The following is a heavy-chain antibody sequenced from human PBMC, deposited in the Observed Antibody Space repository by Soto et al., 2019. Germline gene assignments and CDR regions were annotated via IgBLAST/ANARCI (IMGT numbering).Heavy chain of an antibody. D-gene: IGHD1-26*01. J-gene: IGHJ4*02. CDR3: ARLKVGATSDY. Sequence: PGESLKLSCQGAGYIFAGQWISWVLQMPGKGLEWMGRIDPSDSYTNYSPSFEGHVTMSADTSVNTAYLQWRGLRASDTAIYFCARLKVGATSDYWGQGTLVTVSS. V-gene: IGHV5-10-1*01. CDR2: IDPSDSYT. CDR1: GYIFAGQW.